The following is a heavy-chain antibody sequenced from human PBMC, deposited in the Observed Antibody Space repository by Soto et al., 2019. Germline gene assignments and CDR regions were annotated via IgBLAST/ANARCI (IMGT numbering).Heavy chain of an antibody. Sequence: PSETLSLTCTVSGGSVSSGSYYWSWIRQPPGKGLEWIGYIYYSGSTIYNPSLKSRVTISVDTSKNQFSLKLSSVTAADTAMYYCARRSEAADDYWGQGTLVTVSS. V-gene: IGHV4-61*01. J-gene: IGHJ4*02. D-gene: IGHD6-13*01. CDR2: IYYSGST. CDR1: GGSVSSGSYY. CDR3: ARRSEAADDY.